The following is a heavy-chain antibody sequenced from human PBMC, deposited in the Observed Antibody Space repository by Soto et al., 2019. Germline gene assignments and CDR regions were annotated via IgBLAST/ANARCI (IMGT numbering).Heavy chain of an antibody. J-gene: IGHJ1*01. CDR3: ARGVSMAGRPGFFHH. D-gene: IGHD6-6*01. V-gene: IGHV1-69*06. CDR2: ITPMSGTT. CDR1: GETFRRDV. Sequence: GASVKVSCKAPGETFRRDVISWVRQAPGQGLEWLGGITPMSGTTDYAQKFQGRVTISADKSTGTAYFELSSLTFDDTGVYYCARGVSMAGRPGFFHHWGQGXLVTVSS.